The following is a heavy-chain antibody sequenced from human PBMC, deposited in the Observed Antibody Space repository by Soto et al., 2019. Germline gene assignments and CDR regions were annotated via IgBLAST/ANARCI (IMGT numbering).Heavy chain of an antibody. D-gene: IGHD1-26*01. J-gene: IGHJ4*02. CDR2: ISYDGSNK. CDR1: GFPFTTYG. Sequence: QVQLVESGGGVVQPGRSLRLSCAASGFPFTTYGMHWVREGPGKGLEWLAVISYDGSNKYYADSVKGRCTISRDNSKNTLYVQMNSLRPEDTALYYCVVGQYYFDYRGQGTLVTVSS. V-gene: IGHV3-30*03. CDR3: VVGQYYFDY.